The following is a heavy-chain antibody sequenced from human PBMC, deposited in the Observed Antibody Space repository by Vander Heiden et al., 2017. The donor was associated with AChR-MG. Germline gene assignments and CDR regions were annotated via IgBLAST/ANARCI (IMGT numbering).Heavy chain of an antibody. CDR1: GGPISIYY. CDR3: ATGGGYCYDSSGYYFSEFDY. V-gene: IGHV4-59*01. Sequence: VQLQEAGPGLAKPSETLSLTCTVSGGPISIYYWSWIRQPPGKGLEWIGYIYYSGSTNYNPSLKSRVTISVDTSKNQFSLKLSSVTAADTAVYYCATGGGYCYDSSGYYFSEFDYWGQGTLVTVSS. D-gene: IGHD3-22*01. CDR2: IYYSGST. J-gene: IGHJ4*02.